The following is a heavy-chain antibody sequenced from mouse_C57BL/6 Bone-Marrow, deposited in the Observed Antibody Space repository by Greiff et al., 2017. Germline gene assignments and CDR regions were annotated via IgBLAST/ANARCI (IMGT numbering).Heavy chain of an antibody. CDR2: IDPSDSYT. Sequence: QVQLQQPGAELVRPGTSVKLSCKASGYTFTSYWMHWVKQRPGQGLEWIGVIDPSDSYTNYNQKFKGKATLTVDTSSSTAYMQLSSLTSEDSAVYYCARDGRGCAYWGQGTLVTVSA. CDR1: GYTFTSYW. CDR3: ARDGRGCAY. V-gene: IGHV1-59*01. J-gene: IGHJ3*01.